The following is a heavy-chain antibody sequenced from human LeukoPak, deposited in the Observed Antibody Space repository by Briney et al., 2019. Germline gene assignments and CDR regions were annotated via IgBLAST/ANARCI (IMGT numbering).Heavy chain of an antibody. CDR3: AARDGSWYGPSWFDP. V-gene: IGHV4-59*01. D-gene: IGHD6-13*01. J-gene: IGHJ5*02. Sequence: PSETLSLTCTVSGGAISSYYWSWIRQPPGKGLEWIGYIYYSGSTNYNPSLKSRVTISVDTSKNQFSLKQSSVTAADTAVYYCAARDGSWYGPSWFDPWGQGTLVTVSS. CDR2: IYYSGST. CDR1: GGAISSYY.